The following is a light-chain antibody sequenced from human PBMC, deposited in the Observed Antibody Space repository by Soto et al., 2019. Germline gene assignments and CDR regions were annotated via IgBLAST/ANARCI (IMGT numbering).Light chain of an antibody. Sequence: DIQMTQSPSSLSASVGDRVTINCRASQSISTFLNWYQQKPGQAPKVLISAASTLQSGVPSRFSGRGSGTDCTLTISSLQPEDFATYYCQQSDSTPYTFGQGTTLENK. V-gene: IGKV1-39*01. CDR1: QSISTF. J-gene: IGKJ2*01. CDR3: QQSDSTPYT. CDR2: AAS.